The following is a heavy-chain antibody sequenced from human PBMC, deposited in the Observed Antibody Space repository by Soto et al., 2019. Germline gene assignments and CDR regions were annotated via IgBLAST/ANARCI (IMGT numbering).Heavy chain of an antibody. CDR3: ARSSQSTVTTFAY. Sequence: QVQLQESGPGLVKPSQTLSLTCTVSGGSISSGGYYWSWIRQHPGKGLEWIGYIYYVGSTYYNPTLKSRVTLSVDTAKNQFSLKLNSVTAADTAVYYCARSSQSTVTTFAYWGQGTLVTVSS. CDR1: GGSISSGGYY. D-gene: IGHD4-17*01. V-gene: IGHV4-31*03. CDR2: IYYVGST. J-gene: IGHJ4*02.